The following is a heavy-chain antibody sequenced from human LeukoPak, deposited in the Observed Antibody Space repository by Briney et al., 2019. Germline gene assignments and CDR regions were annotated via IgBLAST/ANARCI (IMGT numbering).Heavy chain of an antibody. CDR1: GFTFSSQA. Sequence: GGSLRLSCAASGFTFSSQAMSWVRQAPGKGLEWVSSISGSGGSTYYADSVKGRFTVSRDNSKNTLFLQMNSLRDEDTAVYYCARGSTSGWSYWGQGTLVTVSS. D-gene: IGHD6-19*01. V-gene: IGHV3-23*01. CDR3: ARGSTSGWSY. J-gene: IGHJ4*02. CDR2: ISGSGGST.